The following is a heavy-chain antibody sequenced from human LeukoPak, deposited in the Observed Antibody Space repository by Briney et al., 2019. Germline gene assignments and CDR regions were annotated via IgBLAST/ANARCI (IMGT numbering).Heavy chain of an antibody. J-gene: IGHJ4*02. CDR2: ISGGGGTT. V-gene: IGHV3-23*01. CDR1: GFTFSSYA. D-gene: IGHD3-10*01. CDR3: AKEEYHDSGTYDY. Sequence: GGSLRLSCAASGFTFSSYAMSWVRQAPGKRLEWVSAISGGGGTTYYADSVKGRFTISRDNSKNTLFLQMNSLRAEDTAVYYCAKEEYHDSGTYDYWGQGTLVTVSS.